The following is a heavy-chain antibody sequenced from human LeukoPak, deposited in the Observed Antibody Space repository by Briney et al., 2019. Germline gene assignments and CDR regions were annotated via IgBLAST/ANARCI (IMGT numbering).Heavy chain of an antibody. J-gene: IGHJ3*02. CDR1: GFTFDDYA. Sequence: PGRSLRLSCAASGFTFDDYAMHWVRQAPGKGLEWVSGISWNSGSIGYADSVKGRFTISRDNAKNSLYLQMNSLRAEDTALYYCAKAKGNNYDYVWGSYPAAFDIWGQGTMVTVSS. CDR2: ISWNSGSI. V-gene: IGHV3-9*01. CDR3: AKAKGNNYDYVWGSYPAAFDI. D-gene: IGHD3-16*01.